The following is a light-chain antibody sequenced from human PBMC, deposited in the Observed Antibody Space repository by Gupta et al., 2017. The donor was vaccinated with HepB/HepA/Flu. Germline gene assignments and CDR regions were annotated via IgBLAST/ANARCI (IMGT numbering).Light chain of an antibody. CDR1: SSDVGSHNL. CDR2: EVT. J-gene: IGLJ2*01. V-gene: IGLV2-23*02. CDR3: CSYVGISTYFF. Sequence: QSALTQPASVSGSPGQSITISCTGTSSDVGSHNLVSWYQQHPGKAPKLMIYEVTKRPSGVSNRFSRSKSNHPSSLTISYLPSTDDAYYSFCSYVGISTYFFFVGGTKLTVL.